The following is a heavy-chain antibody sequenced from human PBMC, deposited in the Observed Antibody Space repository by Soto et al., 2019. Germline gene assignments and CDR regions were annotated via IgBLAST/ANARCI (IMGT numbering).Heavy chain of an antibody. J-gene: IGHJ4*02. Sequence: SETLSLTCAVSGYSISSGLYWGWIRQPPGKGLEWIGTIYRGGITYYNPSLKSRVTISVDTSKNQFSLKLSSVTAADTAVYYCASQRNPYYYDSSGYYYDYWGQGTLVTVSS. CDR3: ASQRNPYYYDSSGYYYDY. V-gene: IGHV4-38-2*01. CDR2: IYRGGIT. D-gene: IGHD3-22*01. CDR1: GYSISSGLY.